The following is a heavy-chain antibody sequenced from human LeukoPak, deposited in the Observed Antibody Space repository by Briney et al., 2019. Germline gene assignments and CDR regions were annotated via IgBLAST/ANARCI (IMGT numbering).Heavy chain of an antibody. D-gene: IGHD1-26*01. CDR3: ARAGGYSGSYYEFDY. J-gene: IGHJ4*02. CDR1: GYYINSGYY. CDR2: ISHSGST. V-gene: IGHV4-38-2*01. Sequence: PSETLSLTCVVSGYYINSGYYWGWIRQPPGKGLEWIGSISHSGSTYYNPSLKSRVTISVDTSKNQFSLKLSSVTAADTAVYYCARAGGYSGSYYEFDYWGQGTLVTVSS.